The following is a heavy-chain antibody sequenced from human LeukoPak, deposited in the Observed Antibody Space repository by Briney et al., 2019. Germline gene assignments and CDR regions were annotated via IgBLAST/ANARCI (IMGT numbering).Heavy chain of an antibody. V-gene: IGHV4-61*01. CDR1: GVTVSSGSYY. CDR3: ARRRAAAGTPPIFDY. CDR2: FYYSGTT. J-gene: IGHJ4*02. Sequence: SETLSLTGTVSGVTVSSGSYYWRWLRQPPGKVREWIGYFYYSGTTNYNPALKSRIIISVDTSKNQFFLKLSSVTAADTAMYYCARRRAAAGTPPIFDYWGQGTLVTVSS. D-gene: IGHD6-13*01.